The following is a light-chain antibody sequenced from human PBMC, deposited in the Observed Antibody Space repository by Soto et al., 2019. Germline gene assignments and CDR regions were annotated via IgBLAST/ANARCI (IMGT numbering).Light chain of an antibody. V-gene: IGLV2-23*01. Sequence: QSALTQPASVSGSPGQSITISCTGTVGLVSWYQQHPGKVPNLIIYDDTKRPSGVSSRFSGSKSGTTASLPISGLQTEDEADYYCCLYVGGRTYVFGTGPKVTVL. CDR1: VGL. J-gene: IGLJ1*01. CDR2: DDT. CDR3: CLYVGGRTYV.